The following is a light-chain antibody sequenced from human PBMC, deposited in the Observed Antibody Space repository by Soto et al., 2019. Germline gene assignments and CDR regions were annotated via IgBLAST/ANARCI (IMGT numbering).Light chain of an antibody. CDR2: RNN. CDR3: AAWDDSLSGYV. Sequence: QSVLTQPPSASGTPWQRVTISCSGSSSNIGSDYVYWYQQFPGTAPKLLIYRNNQRPSGVPDRFSGSKSGTSASLAISGLRSEDEADYYCAAWDDSLSGYVFGTGXKVTVL. J-gene: IGLJ1*01. V-gene: IGLV1-47*01. CDR1: SSNIGSDY.